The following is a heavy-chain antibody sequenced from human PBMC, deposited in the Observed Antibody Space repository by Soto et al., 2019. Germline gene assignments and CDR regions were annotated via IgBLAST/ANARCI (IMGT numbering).Heavy chain of an antibody. CDR3: ARVEQLVSYYYYGMDV. J-gene: IGHJ6*02. CDR2: ISAYNCNT. D-gene: IGHD6-6*01. Sequence: ASVKVACKASGYTFTSYGISWVRQAPGQGLEWMGWISAYNCNTNYAQKLEGRVTMTTDKSTSTAYMEVRSLRTDDTAVYYCARVEQLVSYYYYGMDVSGQGTTVTVPS. V-gene: IGHV1-18*04. CDR1: GYTFTSYG.